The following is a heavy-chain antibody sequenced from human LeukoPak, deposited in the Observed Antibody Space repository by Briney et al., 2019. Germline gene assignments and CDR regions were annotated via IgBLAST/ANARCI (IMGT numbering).Heavy chain of an antibody. CDR1: GGSISSSSYY. V-gene: IGHV4-39*01. J-gene: IGHJ3*02. CDR2: IYYSGST. Sequence: PSETLSLTCTVSGGSISSSSYYWGWIRQPPGKGLEWIGSIYYSGSTYYNPSLKSRVTISVDTSKNQFSLKLSSVTAADTAVYYCAGRKLDILTGYNAFDIWGQGTMVTVSS. CDR3: AGRKLDILTGYNAFDI. D-gene: IGHD3-9*01.